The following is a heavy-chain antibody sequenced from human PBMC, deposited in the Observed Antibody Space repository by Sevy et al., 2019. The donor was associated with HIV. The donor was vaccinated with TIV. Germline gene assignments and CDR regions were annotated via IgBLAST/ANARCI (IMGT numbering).Heavy chain of an antibody. CDR1: GFTFSSYS. Sequence: GESLKISCAASGFTFSSYSMNWVRQAPGKGLEWVSYISSSSSTIYYADSVKGRFTISRDNAKNSLYLQMNSLRDEDTAVYYCARDGSGRWLQLSYGMDVWGQGSTVTVSS. CDR3: ARDGSGRWLQLSYGMDV. D-gene: IGHD5-12*01. CDR2: ISSSSSTI. V-gene: IGHV3-48*02. J-gene: IGHJ6*02.